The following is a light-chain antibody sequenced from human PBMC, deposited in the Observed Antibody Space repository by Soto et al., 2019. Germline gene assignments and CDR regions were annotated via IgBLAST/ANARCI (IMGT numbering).Light chain of an antibody. Sequence: DIVMTQSPLSLPVTPGEPASISCRSSQSLLHSNGYNYLDWYLQKPGQSPQLLIYWGSNRASGVPDRFSGSGSGTDFTLKINRVEAEDVGVYFCMPGLQSPPTFGQVTKVEIK. CDR2: WGS. CDR3: MPGLQSPPT. CDR1: QSLLHSNGYNY. V-gene: IGKV2-28*01. J-gene: IGKJ1*01.